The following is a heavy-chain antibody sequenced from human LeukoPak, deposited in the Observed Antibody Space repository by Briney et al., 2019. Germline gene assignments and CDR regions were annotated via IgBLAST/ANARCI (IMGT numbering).Heavy chain of an antibody. CDR3: ARRRIIVVVPAAIAIQFDP. CDR2: IYYSGST. CDR1: GGSISSSSYY. V-gene: IGHV4-39*01. J-gene: IGHJ5*02. Sequence: SETLSLTCTVSGGSISSSSYYWGWLRQPPGKGLEWIVSIYYSGSTYYNPSLKSRFTISVHTSKNQFSLKLSSVTAADTAVYYCARRRIIVVVPAAIAIQFDPWGQGTLVTVSS. D-gene: IGHD2-2*01.